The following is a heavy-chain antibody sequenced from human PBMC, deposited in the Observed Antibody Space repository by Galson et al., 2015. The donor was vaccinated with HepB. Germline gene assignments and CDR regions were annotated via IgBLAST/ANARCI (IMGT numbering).Heavy chain of an antibody. CDR2: IYPGDSDT. CDR1: GYSFTSYW. D-gene: IGHD1-26*01. Sequence: QSGAEVKKPGESLKISCKGSGYSFTSYWIGWVRQMPGKGLEWMGIIYPGDSDTRYSPSFQGQVTISADKSISTAYLQWSSLKASDTAMYYCARQRIVGAGHEPEFDYWGQGTLVTVSS. CDR3: ARQRIVGAGHEPEFDY. J-gene: IGHJ4*02. V-gene: IGHV5-51*01.